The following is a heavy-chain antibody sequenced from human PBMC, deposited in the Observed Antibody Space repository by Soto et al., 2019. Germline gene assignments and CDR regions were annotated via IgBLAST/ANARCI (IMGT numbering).Heavy chain of an antibody. D-gene: IGHD3-22*01. Sequence: QVQVLQSGPEVKRPGASVTVSCKTSGYTFSTSGISWVRQAPGQGLEWMGGIIPIFGTANYAQKFQGRVTITADTSANTVYLELSSLRSEDTAVYYCASTKYDSSAYYYWYLGLWGRGTLVTVSS. CDR2: IIPIFGTA. J-gene: IGHJ2*01. CDR3: ASTKYDSSAYYYWYLGL. CDR1: GYTFSTSG. V-gene: IGHV1-69*06.